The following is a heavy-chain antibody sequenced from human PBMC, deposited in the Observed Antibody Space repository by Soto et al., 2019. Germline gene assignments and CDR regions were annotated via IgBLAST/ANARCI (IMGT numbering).Heavy chain of an antibody. CDR1: GGTFSSYT. V-gene: IGHV1-69*08. J-gene: IGHJ4*02. Sequence: QVQLVQSGAEVKKPGSSVKVSCKASGGTFSSYTISWVRHAPGQGLEWMGRIIPILGIANYAQKFPGRVTITPEKSTSRAYMELTSLRSEDTAVYYCARDPSEGDSAGYWGQGTLVTASS. D-gene: IGHD2-21*01. CDR2: IIPILGIA. CDR3: ARDPSEGDSAGY.